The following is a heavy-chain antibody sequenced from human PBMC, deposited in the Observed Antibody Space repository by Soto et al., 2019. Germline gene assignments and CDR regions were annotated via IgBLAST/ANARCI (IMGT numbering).Heavy chain of an antibody. V-gene: IGHV4-34*01. J-gene: IGHJ5*02. D-gene: IGHD4-17*01. Sequence: PSETLSLTCAVYGGSFSGYYWSWIRQPPGKGLEWIGEINHSGSTNYNPSLKSRVTISVDTSKNQFSLKLSSVTAADTAVYYCAREGTVTPYNWFDPWGQGTLVTVSS. CDR2: INHSGST. CDR3: AREGTVTPYNWFDP. CDR1: GGSFSGYY.